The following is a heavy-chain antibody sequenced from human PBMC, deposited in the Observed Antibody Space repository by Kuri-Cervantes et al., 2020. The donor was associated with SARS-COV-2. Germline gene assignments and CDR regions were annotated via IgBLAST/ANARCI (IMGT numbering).Heavy chain of an antibody. D-gene: IGHD5-18*01. CDR1: GYTFTDYY. Sequence: ASVKVSCKASGYTFTDYYMHWVRQAPGQGPEWMGWINPNGGTNSAQKFQGRVTMTRETSTSTVHMELSRLRFDDTAVFYCARNRRTGGYSFGFDLWGQGTLVTVSS. V-gene: IGHV1-2*02. CDR3: ARNRRTGGYSFGFDL. CDR2: INPNGGT. J-gene: IGHJ4*02.